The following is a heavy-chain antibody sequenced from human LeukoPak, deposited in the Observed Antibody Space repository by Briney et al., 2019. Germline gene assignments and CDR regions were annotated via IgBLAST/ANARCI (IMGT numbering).Heavy chain of an antibody. D-gene: IGHD3-3*01. CDR2: ISGSGGST. J-gene: IGHJ4*02. Sequence: GGSLRLSCAASGFTFSSYAMSWVRQAPGKGLEWVSAISGSGGSTYYAESVKGRFTISRDNSKNTLYLQMNSLRAEDTAVYYCAKVAGSGAEEEYYSGYWGQGTLVTVSS. V-gene: IGHV3-23*01. CDR3: AKVAGSGAEEEYYSGY. CDR1: GFTFSSYA.